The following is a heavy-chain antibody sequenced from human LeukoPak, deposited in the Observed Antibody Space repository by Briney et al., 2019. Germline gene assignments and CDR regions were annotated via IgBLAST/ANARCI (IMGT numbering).Heavy chain of an antibody. D-gene: IGHD3-22*01. Sequence: GGSLRLSCAASGFSVINAWMSWVRQAPGKGLEWVSAISGNGGGTYYADSVKGRFTISRDNSKNTLYLQMKSLRAEDTAVYYCAKGTKVIVVDNYFDYWGQGTLVTVSS. CDR2: ISGNGGGT. CDR1: GFSVINAW. CDR3: AKGTKVIVVDNYFDY. V-gene: IGHV3-23*01. J-gene: IGHJ4*02.